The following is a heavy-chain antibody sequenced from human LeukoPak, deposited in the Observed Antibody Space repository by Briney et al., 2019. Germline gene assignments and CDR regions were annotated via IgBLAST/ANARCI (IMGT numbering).Heavy chain of an antibody. D-gene: IGHD2-2*01. J-gene: IGHJ6*02. CDR2: ISYDGSNK. Sequence: GGSLRLSCAASGFTFSSYGMHWARQAPGKGLEWVAVISYDGSNKYYADSVKGRFTISRDNSKNTLYLQMNSLRAEDTAVYYCAKNLYCSSTSCYWWDYGMDVWGQGTTVTVSS. CDR1: GFTFSSYG. CDR3: AKNLYCSSTSCYWWDYGMDV. V-gene: IGHV3-30*18.